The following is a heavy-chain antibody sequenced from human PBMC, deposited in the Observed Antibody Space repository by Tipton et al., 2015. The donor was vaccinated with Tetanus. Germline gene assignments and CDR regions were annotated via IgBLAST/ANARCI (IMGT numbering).Heavy chain of an antibody. CDR2: IYPGDSDT. V-gene: IGHV5-51*01. J-gene: IGHJ4*02. Sequence: QLVQSGGEVKKPEESLKISCKGSGYIFNNYWIGWVRQKPGKGLEWMGIIYPGDSDTRYSPSLQGQVTISVDKSINTAYLQWSSLKASDTSMFYCARAHCTDGVCNFDFWGQGALVTVAS. CDR3: ARAHCTDGVCNFDF. D-gene: IGHD2-8*01. CDR1: GYIFNNYW.